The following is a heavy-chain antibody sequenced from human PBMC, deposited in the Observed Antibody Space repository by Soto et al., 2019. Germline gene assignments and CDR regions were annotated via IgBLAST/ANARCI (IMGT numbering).Heavy chain of an antibody. CDR1: GFTFSSSG. CDR3: AREPVGTYYFDF. J-gene: IGHJ4*02. D-gene: IGHD1-1*01. CDR2: IWYDGSNK. Sequence: SGFTFSSSGMHWVRQAPGKGLEWVAVIWYDGSNKYYADSVKGRFTISRDNSKNTLYLQMNSLRAEDTGVYYCAREPVGTYYFDFWGQGTLVTVSS. V-gene: IGHV3-33*01.